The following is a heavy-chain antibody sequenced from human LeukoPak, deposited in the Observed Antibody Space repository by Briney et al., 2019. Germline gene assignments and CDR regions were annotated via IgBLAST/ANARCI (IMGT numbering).Heavy chain of an antibody. V-gene: IGHV3-23*01. CDR3: AKGAVAFGGVIGNWFDP. J-gene: IGHJ5*02. CDR2: ISVSGGST. CDR1: GFTFSSFA. D-gene: IGHD3-16*02. Sequence: PGGSLRLSCAGSGFTFSSFAMTWVRQAPGKGLEWASAISVSGGSTYYADSVKGRFTISRDNSKNTLYLQMNNLRAEDTAVYYCAKGAVAFGGVIGNWFDPRGQGTLVTVSS.